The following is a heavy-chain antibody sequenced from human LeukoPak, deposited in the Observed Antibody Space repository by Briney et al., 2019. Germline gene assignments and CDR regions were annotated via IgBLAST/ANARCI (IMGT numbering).Heavy chain of an antibody. CDR3: ARREGRYCSGGSCYFPYYYYYGMDV. J-gene: IGHJ6*02. CDR2: ISAYNGNT. V-gene: IGHV1-18*01. D-gene: IGHD2-15*01. Sequence: ASVKVSCKASGGTFSSYAISWVRQAPGQGLEWMGWISAYNGNTNYAQKLQGRVTMTTDTSTSTAYMELRSLRSDDTAVYYCARREGRYCSGGSCYFPYYYYYGMDVWGQGTTVTVSS. CDR1: GGTFSSYA.